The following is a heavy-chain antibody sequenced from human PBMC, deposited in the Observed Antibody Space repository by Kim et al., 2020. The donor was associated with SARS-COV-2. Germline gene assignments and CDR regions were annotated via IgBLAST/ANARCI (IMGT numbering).Heavy chain of an antibody. V-gene: IGHV3-11*04. Sequence: GGSLRLSCAASGFTFSDYYMSWIRQAPGKGLEWVSYISSSGSTIYYADSVKGRFTISRDNAKNSLYLQMNSLRAEDTAVYYCARDLGPFCSSTSCYENWFDPWGQGTLVTVSS. CDR2: ISSSGSTI. D-gene: IGHD2-2*01. CDR1: GFTFSDYY. J-gene: IGHJ5*02. CDR3: ARDLGPFCSSTSCYENWFDP.